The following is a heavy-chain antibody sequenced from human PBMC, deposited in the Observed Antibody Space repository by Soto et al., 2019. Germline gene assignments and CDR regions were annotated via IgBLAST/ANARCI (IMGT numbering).Heavy chain of an antibody. CDR2: IIPIFGTA. CDR3: ARWYRYGQSCDYYDGSDV. CDR1: GGTFSSYA. Sequence: ASVKASCEASGGTFSSYAISWVRQAPGQGLEWMGGIIPIFGTANYAQKFQGRVTITADESTSPAYRELSSLRSEDTAVYYCARWYRYGQSCDYYDGSDVCGQGSTVTGS. V-gene: IGHV1-69*13. D-gene: IGHD5-18*01. J-gene: IGHJ6*02.